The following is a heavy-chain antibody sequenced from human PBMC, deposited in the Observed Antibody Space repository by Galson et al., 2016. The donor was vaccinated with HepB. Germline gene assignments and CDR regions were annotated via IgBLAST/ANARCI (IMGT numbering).Heavy chain of an antibody. V-gene: IGHV3-30-3*01. CDR3: ARDNYDRVTGYYGAGMDV. CDR2: ISHNGYNT. J-gene: IGHJ6*02. CDR1: GFTFRPHT. Sequence: SLRLSCAASGFTFRPHTLFWVRQAPGKGLQWVALISHNGYNTGYADSVRGRFTIPSDGAQNMFSLEMNNLRPEDTAVYYCARDNYDRVTGYYGAGMDVWGQGTTVTVSS. D-gene: IGHD3-9*01.